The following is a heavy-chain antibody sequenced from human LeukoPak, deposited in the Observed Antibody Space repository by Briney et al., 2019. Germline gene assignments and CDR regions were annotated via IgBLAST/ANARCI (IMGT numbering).Heavy chain of an antibody. V-gene: IGHV1-8*01. J-gene: IGHJ4*02. D-gene: IGHD3-3*01. Sequence: ASVKVSCKASGYTFTSYDINWVRQATGQGLEWMGWMNPNSGNTGYAQKFQGRVTMTRNTSISTAYMELSSLRSEDTAVYYCARGSPLYYDFWSGYYDDYWGQGTLVTVSS. CDR2: MNPNSGNT. CDR1: GYTFTSYD. CDR3: ARGSPLYYDFWSGYYDDY.